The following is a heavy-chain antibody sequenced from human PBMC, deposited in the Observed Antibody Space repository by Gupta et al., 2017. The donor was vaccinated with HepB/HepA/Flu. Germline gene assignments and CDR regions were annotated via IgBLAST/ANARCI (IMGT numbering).Heavy chain of an antibody. V-gene: IGHV4-34*01. J-gene: IGHJ4*02. D-gene: IGHD1-26*01. Sequence: QVQLQQWGAGLLKPSETLSLTCAAYGGSFSGYYWSWIRQPPGKGLEWIGEINHSGSTNYNPSLKSRVTISVDTSKNQFSLKLSSVTAADTAVYYCARAKEVGATGTFDDYWGQGTLVTVSS. CDR1: GGSFSGYY. CDR2: INHSGST. CDR3: ARAKEVGATGTFDDY.